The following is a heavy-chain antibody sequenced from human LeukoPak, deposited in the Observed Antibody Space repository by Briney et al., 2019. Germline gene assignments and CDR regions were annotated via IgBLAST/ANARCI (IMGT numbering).Heavy chain of an antibody. CDR2: ISSSGSYI. CDR1: GFTFSSYS. V-gene: IGHV3-21*01. J-gene: IGHJ4*02. Sequence: GGALRLSCAASGFTFSSYSMNWVRQAPGKGLEWVSSISSSGSYIYYADSVKGRFTISRDNAKNSLYLQMNSLRAEDTAVYYCARSDPGDYWAQGTLATVSS. CDR3: ARSDPGDY.